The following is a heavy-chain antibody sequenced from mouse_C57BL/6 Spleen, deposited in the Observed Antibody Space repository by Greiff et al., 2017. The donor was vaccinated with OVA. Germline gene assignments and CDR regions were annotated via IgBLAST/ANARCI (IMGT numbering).Heavy chain of an antibody. CDR1: GYTFTSYW. J-gene: IGHJ2*01. Sequence: VQLQQPGAELVKPGASVKLSCKASGYTFTSYWMHWVKQRPGRGLEWIGRIDPNSGGTKYNEKFKSKATLTVDKPSSTAYMQLSSLTSEDSAVYYGARHYGSSYVYFDYWGQGTTLTVSS. V-gene: IGHV1-72*01. CDR3: ARHYGSSYVYFDY. D-gene: IGHD1-1*01. CDR2: IDPNSGGT.